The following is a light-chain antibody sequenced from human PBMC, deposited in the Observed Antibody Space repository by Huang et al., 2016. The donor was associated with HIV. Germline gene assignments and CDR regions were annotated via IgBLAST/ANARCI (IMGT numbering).Light chain of an antibody. CDR1: QSVGSN. J-gene: IGKJ4*01. CDR2: GAS. Sequence: EIVMTQSPATVSVSPGGRSTLFCRASQSVGSNLAWYQQKPGQAPRLLILGASTRAAGIPARFSGSGSGTEFALTISSLQSEDFAVYYWQQYNNWPLTFAGGTKVEIK. V-gene: IGKV3-15*01. CDR3: QQYNNWPLT.